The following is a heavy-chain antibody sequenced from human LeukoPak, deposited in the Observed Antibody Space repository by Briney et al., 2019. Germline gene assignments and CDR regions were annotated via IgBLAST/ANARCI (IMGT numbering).Heavy chain of an antibody. J-gene: IGHJ4*02. CDR2: INWDGDNT. D-gene: IGHD3-10*01. V-gene: IGHV3-43*01. CDR3: AKAGTYYFDY. CDR1: GFVFEDYT. Sequence: GGSLRLSCVASGFVFEDYTMHWVRQAPGKGLDWVSLINWDGDNTHYADSVKGRFTISRDNSKNTLYLQMNSLRAEDTAIYYCAKAGTYYFDYWGQGTLVPVSS.